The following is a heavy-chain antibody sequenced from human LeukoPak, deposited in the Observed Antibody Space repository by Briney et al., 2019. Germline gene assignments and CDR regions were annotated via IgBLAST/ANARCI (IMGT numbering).Heavy chain of an antibody. CDR1: RFTVSSNY. CDR3: ARRGDGGRSFDY. D-gene: IGHD4-23*01. CDR2: IYSGGNT. J-gene: IGHJ4*02. V-gene: IGHV3-53*01. Sequence: PGGSLRLSCAASRFTVSSNYLSWVRQAPGKGLECVSVIYSGGNTYYADSVKGRFTISRDNSKNTLFLQMNSLRAEDTAVYYCARRGDGGRSFDYWGQGTLVTVSS.